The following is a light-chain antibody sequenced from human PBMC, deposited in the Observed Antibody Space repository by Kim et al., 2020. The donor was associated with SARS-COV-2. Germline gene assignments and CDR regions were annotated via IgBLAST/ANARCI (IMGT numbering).Light chain of an antibody. CDR1: SSDVGAYNY. CDR2: EVS. Sequence: QSALTQPASVSGSPGQSITISCTGTSSDVGAYNYVSWYQHHPGKAPKLMIYEVSNRPSGVSNRFSGSKSGNTASLTISGLQAEDEADYYCNSHTKSATLVFGGGTQLTVL. V-gene: IGLV2-14*01. J-gene: IGLJ3*02. CDR3: NSHTKSATLV.